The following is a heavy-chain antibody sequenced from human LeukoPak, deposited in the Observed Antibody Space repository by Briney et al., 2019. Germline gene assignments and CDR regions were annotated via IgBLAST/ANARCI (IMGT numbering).Heavy chain of an antibody. D-gene: IGHD1-26*01. CDR2: SSTSSSYI. Sequence: GGSLRLSCAASGFTFSRHSMNWVRQAPGKGLEWVSSSSTSSSYIYYADSVRGRFTISRDNARNSLYLQMNSLRAEDTAVYYCARDPENVSGSHSHFDLWGRGTLVTVSS. CDR1: GFTFSRHS. V-gene: IGHV3-21*01. CDR3: ARDPENVSGSHSHFDL. J-gene: IGHJ2*01.